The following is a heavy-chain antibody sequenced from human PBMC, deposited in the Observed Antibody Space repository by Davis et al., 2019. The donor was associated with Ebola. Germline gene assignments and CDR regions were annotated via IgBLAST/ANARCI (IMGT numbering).Heavy chain of an antibody. V-gene: IGHV1-69*04. CDR2: IIPILGIA. D-gene: IGHD1-14*01. CDR1: GGTFSSYA. Sequence: SVKVSCKASGGTFSSYAISWVRQAPGQGLEWMGRIIPILGIANYAQKFQGRVTITADESTSTAYMELSSLRSEDTAVYYCAREEPSRDGWFDPWGQGTLVTVSS. CDR3: AREEPSRDGWFDP. J-gene: IGHJ5*02.